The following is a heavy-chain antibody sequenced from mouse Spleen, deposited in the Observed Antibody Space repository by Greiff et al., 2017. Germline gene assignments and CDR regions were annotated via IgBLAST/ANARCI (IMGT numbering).Heavy chain of an antibody. CDR2: IWGDGST. Sequence: VKLVESGPGLVAPSQSLSITCTVSGFSLTSYGVNWVRQPPGKGLEWLGMIWGDGSTDYNSALKSRLSISKDNSKSQVFLKMNSLRTDDTARYYCARDGYYEAMDYWGQGTSVTVSS. D-gene: IGHD2-3*01. CDR3: ARDGYYEAMDY. J-gene: IGHJ4*01. CDR1: GFSLTSYG. V-gene: IGHV2-6-7*01.